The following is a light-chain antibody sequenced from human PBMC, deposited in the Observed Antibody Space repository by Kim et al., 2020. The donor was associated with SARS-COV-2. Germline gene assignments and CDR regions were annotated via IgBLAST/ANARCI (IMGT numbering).Light chain of an antibody. CDR3: AAWDDSLNGRV. V-gene: IGLV1-44*01. CDR2: NNN. CDR1: SANIRNEG. J-gene: IGLJ3*02. Sequence: VNLVCSGSSANIRNEGVTLHQQFPRGARKLLMYNNNQRPSGVPDRFAGSRAGTTASLDIIGFQSEDEAEYYCAAWDDSLNGRVFGGGTQLTVL.